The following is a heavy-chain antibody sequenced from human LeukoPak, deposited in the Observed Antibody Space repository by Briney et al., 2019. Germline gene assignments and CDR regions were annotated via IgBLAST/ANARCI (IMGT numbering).Heavy chain of an antibody. D-gene: IGHD3-22*01. CDR3: ARDPIDSSGYGYYFDY. CDR1: GFTFSSYA. CDR2: ISYDGSNK. J-gene: IGHJ4*02. V-gene: IGHV3-30-3*01. Sequence: GRSLRLSCAASGFTFSSYAMHWVRQAPGKGLEWVAVISYDGSNKYYADSVKGRFTISRDNSKNTLYLQMNSLRAEDTAVYYCARDPIDSSGYGYYFDYWGQGTLVTVSS.